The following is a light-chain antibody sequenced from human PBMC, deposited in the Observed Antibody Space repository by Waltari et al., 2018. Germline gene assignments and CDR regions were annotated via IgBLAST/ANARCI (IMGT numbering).Light chain of an antibody. CDR3: GAWDSSLSAGL. CDR2: DND. CDR1: SSNIGNNY. J-gene: IGLJ2*01. Sequence: QSVLTPPPSVSAAPGQEVTISCSGSSSNIGNNYVSWYQQLPRTAPKLLIYDNDKRPSGIPDRFSGSKSGTSATLGITGLQTGDEADYYCGAWDSSLSAGLFGGGTKVTVL. V-gene: IGLV1-51*01.